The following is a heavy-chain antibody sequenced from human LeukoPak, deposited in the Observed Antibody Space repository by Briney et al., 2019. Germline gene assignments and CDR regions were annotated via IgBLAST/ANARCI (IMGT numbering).Heavy chain of an antibody. D-gene: IGHD1-26*01. Sequence: ASVKVSCKASGYTFTAHYMHWVRQAPGQGLEWMGWINPNNGGTNYAQKFQGRVTMTRDTSISTAYMELSSLRSDDTAVYYCAKTGSYSPTRSDYWGQGTLVIVSS. V-gene: IGHV1-2*02. CDR3: AKTGSYSPTRSDY. CDR1: GYTFTAHY. J-gene: IGHJ4*02. CDR2: INPNNGGT.